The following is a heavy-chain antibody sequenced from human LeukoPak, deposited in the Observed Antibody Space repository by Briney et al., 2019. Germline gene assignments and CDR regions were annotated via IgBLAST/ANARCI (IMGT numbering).Heavy chain of an antibody. CDR3: ARVLSGSWDWFDP. D-gene: IGHD3-22*01. J-gene: IGHJ5*02. V-gene: IGHV3-66*01. Sequence: GSLRLSCAASGFTVSRKYMSWVRQAPGKGLEWVSVIYNDGNTNYAASVKGRFTISRDNAMNTVYLQMNSLRAEDAAVYYCARVLSGSWDWFDPWGQGTLVTVSS. CDR1: GFTVSRKY. CDR2: IYNDGNT.